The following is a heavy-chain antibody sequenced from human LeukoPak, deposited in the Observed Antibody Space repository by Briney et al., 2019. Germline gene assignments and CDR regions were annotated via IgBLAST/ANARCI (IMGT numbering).Heavy chain of an antibody. CDR2: VSSSSSYI. J-gene: IGHJ4*02. D-gene: IGHD2-15*01. CDR1: GFTFSSYS. V-gene: IGHV3-21*01. Sequence: GGSLRLSCAASGFTFSSYSMNWVRQAPGKGLEWVSSVSSSSSYIYYPDSVKGRFTISRDNAKNSLYLQMNSLRAEDTAVYYCARDFRRGRVDYWGQGTLVTVSS. CDR3: ARDFRRGRVDY.